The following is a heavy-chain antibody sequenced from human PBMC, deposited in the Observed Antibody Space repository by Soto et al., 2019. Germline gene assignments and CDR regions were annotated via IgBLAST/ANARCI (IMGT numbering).Heavy chain of an antibody. V-gene: IGHV4-59*08. J-gene: IGHJ4*02. D-gene: IGHD4-17*01. CDR3: GRQSYGGVLDY. Sequence: PSETLSLTCTVSGGSISSYYWSWIRQPPGKGLEWIGYIYYSGSTNYNPSLKSRVTISVDTSKNQFSLKLSSVTAADTAVYYCGRQSYGGVLDYWCQGTLVTVSS. CDR2: IYYSGST. CDR1: GGSISSYY.